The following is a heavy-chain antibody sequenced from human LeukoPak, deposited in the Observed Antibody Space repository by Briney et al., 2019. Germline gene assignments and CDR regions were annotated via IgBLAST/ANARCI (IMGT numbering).Heavy chain of an antibody. D-gene: IGHD3-10*01. CDR3: ARGPITMVRGVLPALYWFDP. V-gene: IGHV4-38-2*01. J-gene: IGHJ5*02. Sequence: SETLSLTCAVSGYSLSSGYYWGWIRPPPGKGLEWIGSIYHSGNTYYNPSLKSRVTISVDTSKKQFSLKLSSVTAADTAVYYCARGPITMVRGVLPALYWFDPWGQGTLVTVSS. CDR1: GYSLSSGYY. CDR2: IYHSGNT.